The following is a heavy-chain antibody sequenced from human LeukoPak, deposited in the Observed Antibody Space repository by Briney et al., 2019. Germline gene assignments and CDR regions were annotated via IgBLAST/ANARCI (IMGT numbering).Heavy chain of an antibody. CDR1: GYTFTSYY. CDR2: INPSGGST. J-gene: IGHJ3*02. V-gene: IGHV1-46*01. D-gene: IGHD2-15*01. Sequence: ASVKVSCKASGYTFTSYYMHWVRQAPGQGLEWMGIINPSGGSTSYAQKFQGRVTMTRDTSTSTVYVELSSLRSEDTAVYYCARQRIADAFDIWGQGTMVTVSS. CDR3: ARQRIADAFDI.